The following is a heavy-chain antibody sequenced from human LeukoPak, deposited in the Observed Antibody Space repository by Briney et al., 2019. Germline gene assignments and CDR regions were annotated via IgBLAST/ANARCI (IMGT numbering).Heavy chain of an antibody. Sequence: GGSLRLPCVVSGFTFSSYWMSWVRQAPGKGLARVANIKQDGSEKYYVDSVKGRFTMSRDNAKNSLYLQMNSLRAEDTAVYYCARVQWELRGVGSYFEYWGQGALVTVSS. CDR1: GFTFSSYW. D-gene: IGHD1-26*01. CDR3: ARVQWELRGVGSYFEY. CDR2: IKQDGSEK. J-gene: IGHJ4*02. V-gene: IGHV3-7*01.